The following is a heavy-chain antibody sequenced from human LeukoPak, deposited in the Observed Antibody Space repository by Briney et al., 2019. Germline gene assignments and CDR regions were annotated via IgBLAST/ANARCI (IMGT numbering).Heavy chain of an antibody. J-gene: IGHJ3*02. CDR3: ARDTEYSGSFSI. D-gene: IGHD1-26*01. CDR1: GFTVSNNY. Sequence: GGSLRLSCAASGFTVSNNYMSWVRQAPGKGLEWVSVIYSGGGTYYADSVKGRFTISRDNSKNTLYLQMNSLRAEDTAVYYCARDTEYSGSFSIWGQGTMVTVSS. V-gene: IGHV3-66*01. CDR2: IYSGGGT.